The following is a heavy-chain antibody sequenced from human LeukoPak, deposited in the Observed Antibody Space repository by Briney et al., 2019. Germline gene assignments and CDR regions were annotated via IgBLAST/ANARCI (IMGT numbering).Heavy chain of an antibody. Sequence: GVSLRLSCAASGFTFSSYAMSWVRQAPGKGLEWVSGSSSGGSTYYADSVKGRFTISRDNSKNTLFLQMNSLRAEDTAVYYCAQDFWSGCYPKYWGQGTLVTVFS. CDR2: SSSGGST. J-gene: IGHJ4*02. CDR3: AQDFWSGCYPKY. D-gene: IGHD3-3*01. CDR1: GFTFSSYA. V-gene: IGHV3-23*01.